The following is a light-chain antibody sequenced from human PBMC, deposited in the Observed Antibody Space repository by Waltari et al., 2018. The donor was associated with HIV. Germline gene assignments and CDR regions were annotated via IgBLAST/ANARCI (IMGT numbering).Light chain of an antibody. CDR2: EVT. V-gene: IGLV2-8*01. CDR3: SSYVGSSNVV. J-gene: IGLJ2*01. CDR1: SSDVGGYNY. Sequence: QSALTQPPSASGSPGQSLTISCTGTSSDVGGYNYVSWDQQHPGKAPKLMIYEVTKRPSGVPDRFSGSKSGNTASLTVSGLQAEDEAEYYCSSYVGSSNVVFGGGTKLTVL.